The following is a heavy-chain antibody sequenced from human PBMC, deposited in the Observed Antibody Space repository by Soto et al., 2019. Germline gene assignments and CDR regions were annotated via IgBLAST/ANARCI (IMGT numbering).Heavy chain of an antibody. V-gene: IGHV3-15*01. Sequence: GGSLRLSCAASGFTFSNVWMSWVRQAPGKGLEWVGRIKNKIDGWTTDYAAPVKGRFTISRDDSKNTVYLQMNSLKSEDTAVYYCTTNDAFDIWGQGTMVTVSS. CDR2: IKNKIDGWTT. J-gene: IGHJ3*02. CDR1: GFTFSNVW. CDR3: TTNDAFDI.